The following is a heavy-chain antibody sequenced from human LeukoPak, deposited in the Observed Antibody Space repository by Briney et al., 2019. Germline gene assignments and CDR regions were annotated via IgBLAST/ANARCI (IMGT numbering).Heavy chain of an antibody. CDR1: GDSISSGGSY. CDR3: ARLSSGT. V-gene: IGHV4-61*08. CDR2: IYYSGST. Sequence: PSETLSLTCTVSGDSISSGGSYWSWIRQPPGKGLEWIGYIYYSGSTNYNPSLKSRVTISVDTSKNQFSLKLSSVTAADTAVYYCARLSSGTWGQGTLVTVSS. J-gene: IGHJ5*02. D-gene: IGHD3-22*01.